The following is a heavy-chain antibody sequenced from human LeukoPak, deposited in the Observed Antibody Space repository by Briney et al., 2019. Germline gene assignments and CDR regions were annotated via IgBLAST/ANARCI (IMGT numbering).Heavy chain of an antibody. CDR1: GFTFSSYA. CDR3: ARPRYCSSISCYFHAFDV. J-gene: IGHJ3*01. CDR2: ISGSGVNT. V-gene: IGHV3-23*01. Sequence: PGGSLRLSRAASGFTFSSYAMSWVRQAPGKGLEWVSAISGSGVNTYYADSVKGRFTISRDNSKNTLYLQMNSLRAEDTAVYYCARPRYCSSISCYFHAFDVWGQGTMVTVSS. D-gene: IGHD2-2*01.